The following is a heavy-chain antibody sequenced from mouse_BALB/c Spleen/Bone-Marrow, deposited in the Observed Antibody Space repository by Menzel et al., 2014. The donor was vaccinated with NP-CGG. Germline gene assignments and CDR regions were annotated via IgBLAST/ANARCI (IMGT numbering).Heavy chain of an antibody. D-gene: IGHD2-10*02. J-gene: IGHJ4*01. CDR2: IWGDGST. V-gene: IGHV2-3*01. CDR1: GFSLTSYG. CDR3: AKGEYGKRYYVMDY. Sequence: VKLVELGPGLVAPSQSLSITCTVSGFSLTSYGVSWVRQPPGKGLEWLGVIWGDGSTNYHSALISRLSISKDNSKSQVFLKLNSLQTEDTATYQCAKGEYGKRYYVMDYWGQGTPVTVSS.